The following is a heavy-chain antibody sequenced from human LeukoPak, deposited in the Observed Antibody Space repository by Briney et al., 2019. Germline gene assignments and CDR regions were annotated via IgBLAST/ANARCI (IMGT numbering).Heavy chain of an antibody. Sequence: ASVRVSCKTSGYSVSDYYMHWVRQAPGQGLEWMGWINPNTGGTKYAQEFQGRVTMTGDTSLSTVQMELRSLTADDTAMYYCATPVPGYGALDVWGQGTMVTVSS. D-gene: IGHD3-9*01. CDR3: ATPVPGYGALDV. V-gene: IGHV1-2*02. CDR2: INPNTGGT. CDR1: GYSVSDYY. J-gene: IGHJ3*01.